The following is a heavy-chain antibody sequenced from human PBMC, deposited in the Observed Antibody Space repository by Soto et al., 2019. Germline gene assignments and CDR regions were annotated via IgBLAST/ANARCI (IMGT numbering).Heavy chain of an antibody. CDR1: GFTFSSYA. V-gene: IGHV3-23*01. J-gene: IGHJ4*02. D-gene: IGHD6-19*01. Sequence: EVQLLESGGGLVQPGGSLRLSCAASGFTFSSYAMSWVRQAPGKGLEWVSAIIGSGGSTYYADSVKGRFTISRDNSKSTLYLQMNSLRAEDTAVYYCAKDLYSSVGYFDYWGQGTLVTVSS. CDR2: IIGSGGST. CDR3: AKDLYSSVGYFDY.